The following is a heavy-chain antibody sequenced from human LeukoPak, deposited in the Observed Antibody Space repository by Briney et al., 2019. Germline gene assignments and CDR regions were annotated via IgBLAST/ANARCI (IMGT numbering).Heavy chain of an antibody. V-gene: IGHV4-59*01. J-gene: IGHJ6*03. D-gene: IGHD4-11*01. CDR1: GGSISSYY. Sequence: SETLSLTCTVSGGSISSYYWSWIRQPPGKGLEWIGYIYYSGSTNYNPSLKSRVTTSVDTSKNQFSLKLSSVTAADTAVYYCAKIHAPHDYPPGARTYYYYYYMDVWGKGTTVTVSS. CDR3: AKIHAPHDYPPGARTYYYYYYMDV. CDR2: IYYSGST.